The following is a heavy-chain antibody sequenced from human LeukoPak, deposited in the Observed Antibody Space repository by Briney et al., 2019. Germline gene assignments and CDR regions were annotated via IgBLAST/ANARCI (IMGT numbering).Heavy chain of an antibody. J-gene: IGHJ4*02. CDR3: TREYSGSYFDY. CDR2: IRSKAYGGTT. Sequence: LSLTCAVYGGSFSGYYWSWVRQAPGKGLEWVGFIRSKAYGGTTEYAASVKGRFTISRDDSKSIAYLQMNSLKTEDTAVYYCTREYSGSYFDYWGQGTLVTVSS. CDR1: GGSFSGYY. V-gene: IGHV3-49*04. D-gene: IGHD1-26*01.